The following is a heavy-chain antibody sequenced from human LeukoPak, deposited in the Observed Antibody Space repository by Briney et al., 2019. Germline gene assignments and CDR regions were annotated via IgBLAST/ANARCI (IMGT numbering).Heavy chain of an antibody. J-gene: IGHJ4*02. CDR2: ISRSSDTI. CDR3: ARDLTTMVRGLPLDY. Sequence: GGSLRLSCAASGFTFSSYEMNWVRQAPGKGLEWVSYISRSSDTIYYADSVKGRFTISRDNAKNSLYLQMNSLRDEDTAMYYCARDLTTMVRGLPLDYWGQGTLVTVSS. V-gene: IGHV3-48*03. D-gene: IGHD3-10*01. CDR1: GFTFSSYE.